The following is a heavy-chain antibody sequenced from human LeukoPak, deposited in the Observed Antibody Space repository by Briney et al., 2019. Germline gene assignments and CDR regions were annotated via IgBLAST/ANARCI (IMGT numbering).Heavy chain of an antibody. CDR3: AADSHYDFYYYYMDV. CDR2: IVVGSGNT. Sequence: SVKVSCKASGYTFTSYGISWVRQAPGQGLKWIGGIVVGSGNTNYAQKFQERVTITRDMSTSTAYMELSSLRSEDTAVYYCAADSHYDFYYYYMDVWGKGTTVTVSS. J-gene: IGHJ6*03. V-gene: IGHV1-58*02. D-gene: IGHD3-3*01. CDR1: GYTFTSYG.